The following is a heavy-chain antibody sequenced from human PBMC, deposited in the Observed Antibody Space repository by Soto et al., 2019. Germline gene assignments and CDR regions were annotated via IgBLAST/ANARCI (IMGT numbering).Heavy chain of an antibody. CDR3: ARHIIIYYAFWSGYWGDSYYYGMDV. V-gene: IGHV4-39*07. D-gene: IGHD3-3*01. CDR1: GGSIRSSTYQ. Sequence: SETLSLTCTVSGGSIRSSTYQWGWIRQPPGRGLEWIESAYYSESTNYNPSLKSRVTRSVDTSKNRFSLKLSSVTAADPAVSSCARHIIIYYAFWSGYWGDSYYYGMDVWGQGTTVTVSS. CDR2: AYYSEST. J-gene: IGHJ6*02.